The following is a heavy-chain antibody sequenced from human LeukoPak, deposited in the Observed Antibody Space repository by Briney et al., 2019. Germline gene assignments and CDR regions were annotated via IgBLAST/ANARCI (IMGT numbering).Heavy chain of an antibody. J-gene: IGHJ4*02. CDR2: ISSSSGYI. CDR3: ARERAYGDYEYYFDY. V-gene: IGHV3-21*01. CDR1: GFTFSSYS. Sequence: GGSLRLSCAASGFTFSSYSMNWVRQAPGKGLEWVSSISSSSGYIYYADSVKGRFTISRDNAKNSLYLQMNSLRAEDTAVYYCARERAYGDYEYYFDYWGQGTLVTVSS. D-gene: IGHD4-17*01.